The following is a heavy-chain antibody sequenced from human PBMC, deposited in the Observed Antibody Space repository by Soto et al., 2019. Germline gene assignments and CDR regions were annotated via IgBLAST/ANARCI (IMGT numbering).Heavy chain of an antibody. J-gene: IGHJ6*02. CDR1: GFTFNTSA. CDR3: ARDSITRLRYDSPGMDV. V-gene: IGHV3-23*01. D-gene: IGHD3-10*01. CDR2: IARGGGSA. Sequence: PRGSLRLSCPDSGFTFNTSAMIWVRHAPGKGLDWVSVIARGGGSAHYADSAKGRFTISRDNPKKTLYLQMNXLRADDTAIYYSARDSITRLRYDSPGMDVWTQGTSVTVPS.